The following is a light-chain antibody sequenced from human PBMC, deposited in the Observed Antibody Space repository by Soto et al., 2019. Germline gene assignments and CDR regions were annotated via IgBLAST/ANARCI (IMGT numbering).Light chain of an antibody. CDR3: QQYKDWPPLT. CDR2: GAS. V-gene: IGKV3-15*01. CDR1: QSVSSN. Sequence: EIVMTQSPATLSVSLGERATLSCRASQSVSSNLAWYQQKPGQAPRLLIYGASSRASGIPARFSGSGSGTDFTLTISSLQSEDFAIYYCQQYKDWPPLTFGGGTKVEIK. J-gene: IGKJ4*01.